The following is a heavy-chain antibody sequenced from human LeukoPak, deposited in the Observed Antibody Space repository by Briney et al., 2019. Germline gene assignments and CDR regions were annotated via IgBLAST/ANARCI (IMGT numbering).Heavy chain of an antibody. CDR1: GGSISSYY. CDR2: IYYTGST. Sequence: KSSETLSLTCTVSGGSISSYYWSWIRQPPGKGLEWIGYIYYTGSTNYNPSLKSRVTISVDTSKNQFSLKLSSVTATDTAVYYCARVREGCSAGSCYYKFDYWGQGTLVTVSS. V-gene: IGHV4-59*01. D-gene: IGHD2-15*01. CDR3: ARVREGCSAGSCYYKFDY. J-gene: IGHJ4*02.